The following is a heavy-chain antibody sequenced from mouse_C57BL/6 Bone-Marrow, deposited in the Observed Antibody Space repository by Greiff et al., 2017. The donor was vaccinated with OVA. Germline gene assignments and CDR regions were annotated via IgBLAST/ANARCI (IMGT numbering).Heavy chain of an antibody. CDR3: AVILFIYYGFDV. CDR2: ISSGSSTI. D-gene: IGHD2-1*01. CDR1: GFTFSDYG. Sequence: EVKLVESGGGLVKPGGSLKLSCAASGFTFSDYGMHWVRQAPEKGLEWVAYISSGSSTIYYADTVKGRFTISRDNAKNTLFLQMTSLRSEDTAMYYCAVILFIYYGFDVWGTGTTVTVSS. V-gene: IGHV5-17*01. J-gene: IGHJ1*03.